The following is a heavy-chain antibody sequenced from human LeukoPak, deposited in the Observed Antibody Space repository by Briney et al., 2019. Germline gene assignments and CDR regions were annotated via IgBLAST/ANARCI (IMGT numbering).Heavy chain of an antibody. CDR1: GGSISSYY. CDR2: IYYSGST. Sequence: SETLSLTCTVSGGSISSYYWSWIRQPPGKGLEWIGYIYYSGSTNYNPSLKSRVTISVDTSKNQFSLKLSSVTAADTAVYYCASRPGYDSSGYLDYWGQGTLVTVSS. J-gene: IGHJ4*02. V-gene: IGHV4-59*01. CDR3: ASRPGYDSSGYLDY. D-gene: IGHD3-22*01.